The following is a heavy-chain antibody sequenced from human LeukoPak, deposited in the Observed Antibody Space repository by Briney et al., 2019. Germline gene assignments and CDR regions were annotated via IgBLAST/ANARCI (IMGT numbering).Heavy chain of an antibody. CDR1: GFTFSSYW. J-gene: IGHJ4*02. D-gene: IGHD3-16*01. CDR2: INNDGSST. CDR3: VRDNGGEHL. V-gene: IGHV3-74*01. Sequence: PGGSLRLSCAASGFTFSSYWMYWVRQAPGKGLVWVSRINNDGSSTIYADSVKGRFTISGDNAKNTLYLQMNSLRDDDTAVYYCVRDNGGEHLWGQGTLVTVSS.